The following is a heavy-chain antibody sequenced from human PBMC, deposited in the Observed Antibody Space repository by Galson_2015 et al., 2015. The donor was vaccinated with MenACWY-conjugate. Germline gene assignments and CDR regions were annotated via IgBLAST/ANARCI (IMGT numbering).Heavy chain of an antibody. D-gene: IGHD3-3*01. CDR2: ISDSGGFT. CDR3: ATDPHFDFWPPSGDY. Sequence: SLRLSCAASGFSFSKYSMSWVRQAPGKGLEWASGISDSGGFTYYSESVKGRFTISRDNSKRTLYLQMNSLRAEDTAVYYCATDPHFDFWPPSGDYWGQGSLVTVSS. CDR1: GFSFSKYS. J-gene: IGHJ4*02. V-gene: IGHV3-23*01.